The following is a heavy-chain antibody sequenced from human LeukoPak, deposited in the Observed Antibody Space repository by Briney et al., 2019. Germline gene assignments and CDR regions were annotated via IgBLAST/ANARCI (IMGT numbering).Heavy chain of an antibody. CDR3: AKDRSYDFWSGYSDY. CDR2: ISYDGSNK. V-gene: IGHV3-30*18. CDR1: GFTFSSYG. J-gene: IGHJ4*02. Sequence: GGSLRLSCDASGFTFSSYGMHWVRQAPGKGLEWVAVISYDGSNKYYADSVKGRFTISRDNSKNTLYLQMNSLRAEDTAVYYCAKDRSYDFWSGYSDYWGQGTLVTVSS. D-gene: IGHD3-3*01.